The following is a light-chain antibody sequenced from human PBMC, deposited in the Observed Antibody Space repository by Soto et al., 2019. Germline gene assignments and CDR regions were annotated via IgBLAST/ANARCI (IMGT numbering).Light chain of an antibody. CDR2: EVS. Sequence: QSALTQPASVSGSPGQSITISCTGTSSDVGAYNYVSWYQQHPGKAPKLMIYEVSNRPSGVSDRFSGSKSGNTASLTISGLQAEDEADYYCSSYTSSSTPLSLFGTGTKLTVL. J-gene: IGLJ1*01. CDR3: SSYTSSSTPLSL. CDR1: SSDVGAYNY. V-gene: IGLV2-14*01.